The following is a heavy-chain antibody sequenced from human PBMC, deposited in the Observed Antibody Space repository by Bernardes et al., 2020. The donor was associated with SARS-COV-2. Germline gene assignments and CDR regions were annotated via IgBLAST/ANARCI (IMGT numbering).Heavy chain of an antibody. CDR3: ARDTGSCGGDCPHYDY. Sequence: SETLSLTCTVSGGSVSSYNYYWSWLRQPPGKGLEWIGYIYYSGSTNYNPSLNSRVTISVDTSKKQFSLKLSSVTAADTAVYYCARDTGSCGGDCPHYDYWGQGTLVTVSS. D-gene: IGHD2-21*02. CDR2: IYYSGST. V-gene: IGHV4-61*01. CDR1: GGSVSSYNYY. J-gene: IGHJ4*02.